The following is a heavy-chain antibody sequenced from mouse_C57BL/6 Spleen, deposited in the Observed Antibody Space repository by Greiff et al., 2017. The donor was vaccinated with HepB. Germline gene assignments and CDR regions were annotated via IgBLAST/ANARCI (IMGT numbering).Heavy chain of an antibody. D-gene: IGHD2-5*01. CDR1: GYAFTNYL. CDR3: ARSGSNSFAY. V-gene: IGHV1-54*01. J-gene: IGHJ3*01. Sequence: QVQLQQSGAELVRPGPSVKVSCKASGYAFTNYLIEWVKQRPGQGLEWIGVINPGSGGTNYNEKFKGKATLTADKSSSTAYMQLSSLTSEDSAVYFCARSGSNSFAYWGQGTLVTVSA. CDR2: INPGSGGT.